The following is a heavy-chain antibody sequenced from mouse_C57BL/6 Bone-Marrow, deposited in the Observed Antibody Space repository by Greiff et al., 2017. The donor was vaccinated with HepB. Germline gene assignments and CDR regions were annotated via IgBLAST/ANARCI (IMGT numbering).Heavy chain of an antibody. Sequence: VQLQQSGAELVRPGASVKLSCTASGFNIKADYMHWVKQRPEQGLEWIGWIDPENGDTEYASKFQGKATITADTSSNTAYLQLSSLASEDTAVYYCTGYGSSPSYWGQGTLVTVSA. J-gene: IGHJ3*01. V-gene: IGHV14-4*01. CDR3: TGYGSSPSY. CDR2: IDPENGDT. CDR1: GFNIKADY. D-gene: IGHD1-1*01.